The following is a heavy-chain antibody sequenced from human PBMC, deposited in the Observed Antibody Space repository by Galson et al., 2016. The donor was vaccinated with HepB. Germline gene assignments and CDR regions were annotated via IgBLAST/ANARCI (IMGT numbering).Heavy chain of an antibody. V-gene: IGHV5-10-1*01. J-gene: IGHJ6*02. Sequence: QSGAEVKKPGESLRISCKGSRYSFTSFWITWVRQMPGKGLEWMGRIDPTESYINYSPSFQGHVTISADKSINTAYLQWSSLKASDTAMDYCARVKGWSDYPQGYYYGIDVWGQGTTVTVSS. CDR2: IDPTESYI. CDR3: ARVKGWSDYPQGYYYGIDV. D-gene: IGHD3-3*01. CDR1: RYSFTSFW.